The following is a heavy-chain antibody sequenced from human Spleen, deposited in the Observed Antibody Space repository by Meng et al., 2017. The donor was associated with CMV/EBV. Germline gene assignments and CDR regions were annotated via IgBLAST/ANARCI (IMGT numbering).Heavy chain of an antibody. Sequence: GSLRLSCTVSGGSISSYYWAWIRQPPGKGLDWIGSIYYSGSTYYNSSLKSRVTMSLDTSKNHFSLKLSSVTAADTAVYYCAKHYYDSGGYPDNFDYWGQGTLVTVSS. D-gene: IGHD3-22*01. CDR2: IYYSGST. CDR3: AKHYYDSGGYPDNFDY. J-gene: IGHJ4*02. CDR1: GGSISSYY. V-gene: IGHV4-39*07.